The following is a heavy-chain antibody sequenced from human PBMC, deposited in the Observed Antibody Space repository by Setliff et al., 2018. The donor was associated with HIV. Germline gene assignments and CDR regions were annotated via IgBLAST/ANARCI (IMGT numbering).Heavy chain of an antibody. CDR3: ARGAFVVIPTARHDFDY. Sequence: ASVKVSCKTSGYTFTAYYIHWVRQAPGQGLEWMGWINPNSGGTNYAQKFQGRGTMTRDTSISTAYMDVRRLRSDDTAVYYCARGAFVVIPTARHDFDYWGQGTLVTVSS. CDR2: INPNSGGT. J-gene: IGHJ4*02. D-gene: IGHD2-2*01. V-gene: IGHV1-2*02. CDR1: GYTFTAYY.